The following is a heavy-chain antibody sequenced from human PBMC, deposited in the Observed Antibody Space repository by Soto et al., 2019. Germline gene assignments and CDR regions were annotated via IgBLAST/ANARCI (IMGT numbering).Heavy chain of an antibody. J-gene: IGHJ6*02. V-gene: IGHV4-59*01. CDR2: IYYSGST. CDR3: ARDPLNYYGSGHEVYSMDV. CDR1: GGSISSYY. D-gene: IGHD3-10*01. Sequence: SETLSLTCTVCGGSISSYYWSWIRQPPGKGLEWIGYIYYSGSTNYNPSLKSRVTISVDTSKNQFSLKLSSVTAADTAVYYCARDPLNYYGSGHEVYSMDVWGQGTTVTV.